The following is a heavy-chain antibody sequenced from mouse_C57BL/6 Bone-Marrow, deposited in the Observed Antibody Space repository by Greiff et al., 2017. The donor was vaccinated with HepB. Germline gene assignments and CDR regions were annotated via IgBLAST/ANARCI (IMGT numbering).Heavy chain of an antibody. J-gene: IGHJ4*01. CDR2: IRNKANGYTT. CDR1: GFTFTDYY. CDR3: ASITHYYAMDY. V-gene: IGHV7-3*01. Sequence: DVHLVESGGGLVQPGGSLSLSCAASGFTFTDYYMSWVRQPPGKALEWLGFIRNKANGYTTEYSASVKGRFTISRDNSQSILYLQMNALRAEDSATYYCASITHYYAMDYWGQGTSVTVSS. D-gene: IGHD1-1*01.